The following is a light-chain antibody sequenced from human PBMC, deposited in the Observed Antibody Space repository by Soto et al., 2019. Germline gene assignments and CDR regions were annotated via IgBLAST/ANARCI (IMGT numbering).Light chain of an antibody. Sequence: EIVMTQSPATLSVSPGETASLSCRASQSAGNFLAWYQQKPGQAPRLLIYYIYTRATGIPARFSGSGSGTEFTLTINSLQSEDSAVYYCQQHNQWPITFGQGTRLEIK. CDR2: YIY. V-gene: IGKV3D-15*01. CDR1: QSAGNF. CDR3: QQHNQWPIT. J-gene: IGKJ5*01.